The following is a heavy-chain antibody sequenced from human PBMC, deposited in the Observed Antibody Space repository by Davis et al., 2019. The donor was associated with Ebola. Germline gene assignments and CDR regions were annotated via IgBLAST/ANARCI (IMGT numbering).Heavy chain of an antibody. Sequence: HTGGSLRLSCAASGFTFSSYWMHWVRQAPGKGLVWVSRINSDGSSTSYADSVKGRFTIPRDNAKNTLYLQMNSLRAEDTAVYYCARDLIKSSSGSESPVDPWGQGTLVTVSS. CDR1: GFTFSSYW. J-gene: IGHJ5*02. D-gene: IGHD3-22*01. CDR2: INSDGSST. V-gene: IGHV3-74*01. CDR3: ARDLIKSSSGSESPVDP.